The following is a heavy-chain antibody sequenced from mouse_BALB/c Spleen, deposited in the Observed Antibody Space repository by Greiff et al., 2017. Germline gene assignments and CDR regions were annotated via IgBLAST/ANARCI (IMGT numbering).Heavy chain of an antibody. CDR1: GFTFSSYA. V-gene: IGHV5-6-5*01. D-gene: IGHD2-2*01. CDR3: AREGLRRAWFAY. CDR2: ISSGGST. J-gene: IGHJ3*01. Sequence: EVQGVESGGGLVKPGGSLKLSCAASGFTFSSYAMSWVRQTPEKRLEWVASISSGGSTYYPDSVKGRFTISRDNARNILYLQMSSLRSEDTAMYYCAREGLRRAWFAYWGQGTLVTVSA.